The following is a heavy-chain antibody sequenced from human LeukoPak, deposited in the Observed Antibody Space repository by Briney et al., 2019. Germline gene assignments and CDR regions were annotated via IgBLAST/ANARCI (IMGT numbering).Heavy chain of an antibody. Sequence: ASVKVSCKASGYTFTGYYMQWVRQAPGQGLEWMGWINPNSGGTNYAQKFQGRVTMTRDTSISTAYMELSRLRSDDTAVYYCARGTARKQLVHWFDPWGQGTLVTVSS. CDR3: ARGTARKQLVHWFDP. V-gene: IGHV1-2*02. D-gene: IGHD6-6*01. CDR2: INPNSGGT. CDR1: GYTFTGYY. J-gene: IGHJ5*02.